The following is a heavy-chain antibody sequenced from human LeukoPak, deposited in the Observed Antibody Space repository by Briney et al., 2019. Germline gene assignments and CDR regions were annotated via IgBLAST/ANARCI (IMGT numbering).Heavy chain of an antibody. D-gene: IGHD3-10*01. CDR2: ISPNNGDT. V-gene: IGHV1-2*02. J-gene: IGHJ4*02. CDR1: GYTFTDSY. CDR3: VRSPIGASAY. Sequence: ASVKVSCKPSGYTFTDSYIHWVRHGPGVGLQWMGWISPNNGDTKYAEDFQDRVTMTRDTSISTAYMELTGLTPDDTAVYYCVRSPIGASAYWGRGTLVTVSS.